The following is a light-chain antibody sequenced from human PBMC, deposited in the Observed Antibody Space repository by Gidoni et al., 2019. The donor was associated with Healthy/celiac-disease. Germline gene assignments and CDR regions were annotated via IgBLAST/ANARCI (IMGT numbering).Light chain of an antibody. V-gene: IGKV3-11*01. CDR3: QQRSNWHPLT. CDR2: DAS. CDR1: QSVSSY. Sequence: EIVLTQSPATLSLSPGERATLSCRASQSVSSYLAWYQQKPGQAPRLLIYDASNRATGIPARFSGSVSGTDFTLTISSLEPEDFAVYYCQQRSNWHPLTFGGXTKVEIK. J-gene: IGKJ4*01.